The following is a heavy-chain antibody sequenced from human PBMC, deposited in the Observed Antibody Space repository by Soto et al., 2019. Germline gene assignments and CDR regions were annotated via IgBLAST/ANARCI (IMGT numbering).Heavy chain of an antibody. J-gene: IGHJ6*02. D-gene: IGHD5-18*01. CDR2: ISYDGSNK. CDR3: AKDRTVTSYYYYGMDV. CDR1: GFTFSSYG. Sequence: PGGSLGLSCAASGFTFSSYGMHWVRQAPGKGLEWVAVISYDGSNKYYADSVKGRFTISGDNSKNTLYLQMNSLRAEDTAVYYCAKDRTVTSYYYYGMDVWGQGTTVTVSS. V-gene: IGHV3-30*18.